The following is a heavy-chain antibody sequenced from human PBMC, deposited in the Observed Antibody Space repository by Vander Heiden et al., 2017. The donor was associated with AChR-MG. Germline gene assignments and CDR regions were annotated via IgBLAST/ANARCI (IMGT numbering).Heavy chain of an antibody. CDR2: IYYSGST. Sequence: QVQLQESGPGLVKPSQTLSLTCTVSGCSISSGGYYWSWIRQHPGKGLEWIGYIYYSGSTYYNPSLKSRVTISVDTSKNQFSLKLSSVTAADTAVYYCARDRVRGVTTYYFDYWGQGTLVTVSS. CDR1: GCSISSGGYY. V-gene: IGHV4-31*03. D-gene: IGHD3-10*01. CDR3: ARDRVRGVTTYYFDY. J-gene: IGHJ4*02.